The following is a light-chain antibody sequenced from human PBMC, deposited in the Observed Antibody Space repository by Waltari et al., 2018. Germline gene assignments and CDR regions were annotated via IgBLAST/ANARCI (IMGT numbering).Light chain of an antibody. V-gene: IGLV2-23*02. CDR3: CSYAGRNIWV. Sequence: QSALTQPASVSGSPGQSITISCTGTSSDVGFYNLVSWYQQHPDKAPNHMDYEVIARPSVVSNRFSGSKSGSAASLTIAGLQAEDEADDYCCSYAGRNIWVFGGGTKLTVL. CDR1: SSDVGFYNL. J-gene: IGLJ3*02. CDR2: EVI.